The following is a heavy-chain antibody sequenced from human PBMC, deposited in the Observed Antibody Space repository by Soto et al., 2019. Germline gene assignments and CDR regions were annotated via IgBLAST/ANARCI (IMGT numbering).Heavy chain of an antibody. J-gene: IGHJ4*02. CDR3: ARGGVVVAATVFDY. D-gene: IGHD2-15*01. CDR2: IIPIFGTA. Sequence: SVKVSCKASGGTFSSYAISWVRQAPGQGLEWMGGIIPIFGTANYAQKFQGRVTITADESTSTAYMELSSLRSEDAAVYYCARGGVVVAATVFDYWGQGTLVTVSS. V-gene: IGHV1-69*13. CDR1: GGTFSSYA.